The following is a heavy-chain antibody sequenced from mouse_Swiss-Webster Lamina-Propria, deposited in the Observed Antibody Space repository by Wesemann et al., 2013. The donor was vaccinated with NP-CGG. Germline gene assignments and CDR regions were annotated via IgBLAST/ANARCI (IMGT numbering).Heavy chain of an antibody. J-gene: IGHJ4*01. Sequence: QVQLQQPGAELVKPGASVKLSCKASGYTFTSYWMHWVKQRPGQGLEWIGEINPSNGRTNYNEKFKSKATLTVDKSSSTAYMQLSSLTSEDSAVYYCARFRYGNYVEGAMDYWGQGTSVTVSS. CDR2: INPSNGRT. CDR1: GYTFTSYW. D-gene: IGHD2-1*01. V-gene: IGHV1S81*02. CDR3: ARFRYGNYVEGAMDY.